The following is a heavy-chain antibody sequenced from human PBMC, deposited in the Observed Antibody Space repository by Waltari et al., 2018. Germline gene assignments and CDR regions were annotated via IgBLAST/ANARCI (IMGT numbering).Heavy chain of an antibody. CDR2: ISSSSSYI. D-gene: IGHD6-19*01. V-gene: IGHV3-21*01. J-gene: IGHJ4*02. CDR3: ARDQGQWLVLSLEY. CDR1: GFTFSSYS. Sequence: EVQLVESGGGLVKPGGSLRLSCAASGFTFSSYSMNWVRQAPGKGLEGVSSISSSSSYIYYADSVKGRFTISRDNAKNSLYLQMNSLRAEDTAVYYCARDQGQWLVLSLEYWGQGTLVTVSS.